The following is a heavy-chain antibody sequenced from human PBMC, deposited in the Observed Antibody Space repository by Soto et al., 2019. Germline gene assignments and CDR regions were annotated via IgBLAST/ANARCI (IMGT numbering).Heavy chain of an antibody. CDR1: GYTFTSYG. CDR3: ARGTFNYYGSVSYEGPNYYYGMDV. V-gene: IGHV1-18*01. J-gene: IGHJ6*02. Sequence: ASVKVSCKASGYTFTSYGISWVRQAPGQGLEWMGWISAYNGNTNYAQKLQGRVTMTTDTSKNQFSLKLSSVTAADTAVYYCARGTFNYYGSVSYEGPNYYYGMDVWGQGTTVTAP. D-gene: IGHD3-10*01. CDR2: ISAYNGNT.